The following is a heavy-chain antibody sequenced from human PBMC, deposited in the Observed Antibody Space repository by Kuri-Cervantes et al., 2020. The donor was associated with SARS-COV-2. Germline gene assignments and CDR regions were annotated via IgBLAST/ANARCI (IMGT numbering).Heavy chain of an antibody. V-gene: IGHV3-49*04. CDR2: IRSKAYGGTT. Sequence: GESLKISCTASGFTFGDYAMSWVRQAPGKGLEWVGFIRSKAYGGTTEYAASVKGRFTISRDDSKSIAYLQMNSLKTEDTAVYYCTRDDLWSGYYYYWGQGTLVTVSS. D-gene: IGHD3-3*01. CDR3: TRDDLWSGYYYY. CDR1: GFTFGDYA. J-gene: IGHJ4*02.